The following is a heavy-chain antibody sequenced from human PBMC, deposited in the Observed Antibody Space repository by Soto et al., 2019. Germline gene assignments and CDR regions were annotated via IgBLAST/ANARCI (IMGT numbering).Heavy chain of an antibody. CDR3: ARAARPDMLDP. V-gene: IGHV4-59*01. Sequence: SETLSLSCTVSGGSISSYYWSWIRQPPGKGLEWIGYIYYSGSTNYNPSLKSRVTISVDTSKNQFSLKLSSVTAADTAVYYCARAARPDMLDPWGQGTLVTVSS. CDR1: GGSISSYY. J-gene: IGHJ5*02. D-gene: IGHD6-6*01. CDR2: IYYSGST.